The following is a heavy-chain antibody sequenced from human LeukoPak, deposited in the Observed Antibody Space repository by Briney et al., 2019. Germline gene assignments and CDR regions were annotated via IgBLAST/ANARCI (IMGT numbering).Heavy chain of an antibody. Sequence: SETLSLTCTVSGGSISSYYWSWIRQPPGKGLEWIGYIYYSGSTNYNPSLKSRVTISVDTSKNQFSLKLSSVTAADTAVYYCARDRGMRAATGYYYYYMDVWGKGTTVTVSS. CDR3: ARDRGMRAATGYYYYYMDV. D-gene: IGHD6-13*01. CDR1: GGSISSYY. J-gene: IGHJ6*03. V-gene: IGHV4-59*01. CDR2: IYYSGST.